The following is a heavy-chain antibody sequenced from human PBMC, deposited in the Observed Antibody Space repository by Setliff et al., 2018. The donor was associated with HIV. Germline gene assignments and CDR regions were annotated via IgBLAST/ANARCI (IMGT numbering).Heavy chain of an antibody. D-gene: IGHD6-19*01. V-gene: IGHV4-39*07. J-gene: IGHJ4*02. Sequence: NPSETLSLTCTVSGGSISSSSYFWGWVRQPPGKGLEWIATIHYSGNTYYNPSLKSRVTISVDTPKNQFSLKLTSVTAADTAVYYCAQLIAVGGIDYWGQGTLVTVSS. CDR1: GGSISSSSYF. CDR2: IHYSGNT. CDR3: AQLIAVGGIDY.